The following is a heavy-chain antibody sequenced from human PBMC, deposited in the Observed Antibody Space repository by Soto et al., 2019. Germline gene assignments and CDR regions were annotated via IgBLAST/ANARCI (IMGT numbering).Heavy chain of an antibody. CDR2: ISYDGSNK. J-gene: IGHJ4*02. D-gene: IGHD6-13*01. Sequence: PGGSLRLSCAASGFTFSSYAMHWVRQAPGKGLEWVAVISYDGSNKYYADSVKGRFTISRDNSENTLYLQMNSLRAEDTAVYYCASSILVSSSSWYGPFDYWGQGTLVTVSS. CDR3: ASSILVSSSSWYGPFDY. CDR1: GFTFSSYA. V-gene: IGHV3-30-3*01.